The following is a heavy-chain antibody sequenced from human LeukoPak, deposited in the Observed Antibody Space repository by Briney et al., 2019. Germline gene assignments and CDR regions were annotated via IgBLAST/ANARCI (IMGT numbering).Heavy chain of an antibody. CDR1: GFTVSSNY. V-gene: IGHV3-30*18. J-gene: IGHJ4*02. Sequence: GGSLRLSCAASGFTVSSNYMSWVRQAPGKGLEWVALMSYDGSDKSYADSVKGRFTISRDNSKSTLYLQMDSLRGDDAAVYYCAKAVGSISWSFDYWGQGTLVTVSS. CDR3: AKAVGSISWSFDY. D-gene: IGHD6-13*01. CDR2: MSYDGSDK.